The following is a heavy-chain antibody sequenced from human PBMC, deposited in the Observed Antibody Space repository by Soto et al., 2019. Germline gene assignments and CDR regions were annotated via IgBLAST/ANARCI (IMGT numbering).Heavy chain of an antibody. CDR3: ARDSSGWWGFDY. Sequence: QITLKESGPTLVKPTQTLTLTCSFAGFSLTTSGVGVGWIRQPPGKALEWLALIYWDDDKRYNPSLKSRRTNTKHTSKHQVVLTMSNTDPLDTATYYCARDSSGWWGFDYWGQGFMVTVSS. V-gene: IGHV2-5*02. J-gene: IGHJ4*02. CDR1: GFSLTTSGVG. CDR2: IYWDDDK. D-gene: IGHD6-19*01.